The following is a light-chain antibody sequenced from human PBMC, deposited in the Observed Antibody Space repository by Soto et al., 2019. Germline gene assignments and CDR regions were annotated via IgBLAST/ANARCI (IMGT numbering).Light chain of an antibody. CDR1: QSVSNNY. V-gene: IGKV3-20*01. J-gene: IGKJ1*01. CDR3: QQYGSSGT. CDR2: GES. Sequence: EIVLTQSPGTLSLSPGERATLSCRASQSVSNNYLAWYQQKPGQAPRLLIYGESNRATGIPDRFSGSGSGTDFTLTISRLEPEDLAVYYCQQYGSSGTFGQGTKVEIK.